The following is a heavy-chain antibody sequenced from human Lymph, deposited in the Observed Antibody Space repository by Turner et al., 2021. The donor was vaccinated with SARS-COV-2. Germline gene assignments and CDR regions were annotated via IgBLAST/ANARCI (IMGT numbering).Heavy chain of an antibody. V-gene: IGHV3-53*02. CDR1: GFTVSSNY. CDR3: ARDLQLYGMDV. CDR2: IYSGGST. J-gene: IGHJ6*02. D-gene: IGHD1-1*01. Sequence: EVQLVETGGGLIQPGGSLRLSCAASGFTVSSNYMTWVRQAPGKGLEWVSLIYSGGSTYYADSVKGRFTISRDNSKNTLYLQMNSLRAEDTAIYYRARDLQLYGMDVWGQGTTVTVSS.